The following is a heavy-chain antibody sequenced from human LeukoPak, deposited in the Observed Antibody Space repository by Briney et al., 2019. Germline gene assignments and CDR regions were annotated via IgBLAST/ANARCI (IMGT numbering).Heavy chain of an antibody. Sequence: SETLSLTCTVSGGSISSYYWSLIRQPPGKGLEWIGYIYYSGSTNYNPSLKSRVTISVDTSKNRFSLKLSSVTAADTAVYYCARGRRITTFGVVSNWFDPWGQGTLVTVSS. J-gene: IGHJ5*02. D-gene: IGHD3-3*01. CDR3: ARGRRITTFGVVSNWFDP. CDR2: IYYSGST. CDR1: GGSISSYY. V-gene: IGHV4-59*01.